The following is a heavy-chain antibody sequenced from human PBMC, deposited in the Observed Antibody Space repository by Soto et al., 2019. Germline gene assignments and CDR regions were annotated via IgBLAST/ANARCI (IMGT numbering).Heavy chain of an antibody. CDR3: ARDRGEPAIVVLPAAPYYYYYYGMDV. D-gene: IGHD2-2*01. Sequence: AVNVSCKTSGGSFTSYAISWVRQAPGQGLEWMGGIIPIFGRANYAQKLQGRVTITADKSTSTAYMELSSLRSEDTAVYYCARDRGEPAIVVLPAAPYYYYYYGMDVWGQGTTVTVSS. V-gene: IGHV1-69*06. CDR1: GGSFTSYA. CDR2: IIPIFGRA. J-gene: IGHJ6*02.